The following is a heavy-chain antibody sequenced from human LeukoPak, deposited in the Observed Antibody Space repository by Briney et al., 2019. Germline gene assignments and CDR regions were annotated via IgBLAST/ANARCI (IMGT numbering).Heavy chain of an antibody. CDR2: IRYDGNYK. CDR1: GFSFVNYG. V-gene: IGHV3-30*02. J-gene: IGHJ6*03. D-gene: IGHD6-6*01. Sequence: VGSLRLSCAASGFSFVNYGMHWVRQAPGKGLDWVAFIRYDGNYKYYGDSVKGRFTISRDNSKNTVYLHMNSLRVEDTAVYYCAREGSSPPYYYYYMDVWGIGTTATVSS. CDR3: AREGSSPPYYYYYMDV.